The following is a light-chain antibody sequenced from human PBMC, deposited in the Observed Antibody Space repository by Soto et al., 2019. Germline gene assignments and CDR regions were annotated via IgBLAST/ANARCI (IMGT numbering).Light chain of an antibody. CDR3: LQDYRYPPWT. Sequence: AIQMTQSPSSLSASVGDRVTITCRASQDIRNYLGWYQQKPGKAPKLLIYAASSIQTGVPSRFSGSGSGTDFTLTISSLQPEDFATYYCLQDYRYPPWTFGQGTKVEIK. V-gene: IGKV1-6*01. CDR1: QDIRNY. CDR2: AAS. J-gene: IGKJ1*01.